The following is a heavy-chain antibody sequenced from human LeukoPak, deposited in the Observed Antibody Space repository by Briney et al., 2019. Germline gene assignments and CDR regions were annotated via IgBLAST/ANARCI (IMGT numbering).Heavy chain of an antibody. CDR1: GYSISSGYY. Sequence: PSETLSLTCTVSGYSISSGYYWGWIRQPPGKGLEWIGSIYHSGSTYYNPSLKSRVTISADTSKNQFSLKLRSVTAADTAVYYCARHQAGTTLDYWGQGTLVTVSS. CDR3: ARHQAGTTLDY. D-gene: IGHD1-1*01. V-gene: IGHV4-38-2*02. J-gene: IGHJ4*02. CDR2: IYHSGST.